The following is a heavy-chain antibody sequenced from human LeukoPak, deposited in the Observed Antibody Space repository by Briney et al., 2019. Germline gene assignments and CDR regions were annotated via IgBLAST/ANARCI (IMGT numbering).Heavy chain of an antibody. D-gene: IGHD1-1*01. J-gene: IGHJ6*03. Sequence: ASVRVSCKAAGHSFNYFDVNWVRQASGQGLERVGWMNPYSGNKGFAQKFQDRVTVSTDASKNTVYMELRRLTSEDTAVYYCARARRASTSTSFSYSYYLDVWGTGTTVTVSS. CDR1: GHSFNYFD. V-gene: IGHV1-8*03. CDR2: MNPYSGNK. CDR3: ARARRASTSTSFSYSYYLDV.